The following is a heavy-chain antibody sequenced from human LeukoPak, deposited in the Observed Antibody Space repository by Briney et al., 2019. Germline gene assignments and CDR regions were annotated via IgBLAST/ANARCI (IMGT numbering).Heavy chain of an antibody. CDR3: ARLRPPYYYYMDV. V-gene: IGHV4-59*10. J-gene: IGHJ6*03. Sequence: SETLSLTCAVYGGSFSGYYWSWIRQPAGKGLEWIGRIYTSGSTNYNPSLKSRVTMSVDTSKNQFSLKLSSVTAADTAVYYCARLRPPYYYYMDVWGKGTTVTISS. D-gene: IGHD3-16*01. CDR1: GGSFSGYY. CDR2: IYTSGST.